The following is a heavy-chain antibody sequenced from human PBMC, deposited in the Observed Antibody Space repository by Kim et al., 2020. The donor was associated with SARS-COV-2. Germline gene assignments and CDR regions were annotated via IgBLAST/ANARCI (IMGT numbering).Heavy chain of an antibody. V-gene: IGHV4-61*01. CDR1: GGSVSSASYY. D-gene: IGHD5-18*01. CDR3: ARDTAGKGYSYPDY. J-gene: IGHJ4*02. Sequence: SETLSLTCTVSGGSVSSASYYWSWIRQPPGKGLEWIGYIYYSGSTNYNPSLKSRVTISVDTSKNQFSLKLSSVTAADTAVYYCARDTAGKGYSYPDYWGQGTLVTVSS. CDR2: IYYSGST.